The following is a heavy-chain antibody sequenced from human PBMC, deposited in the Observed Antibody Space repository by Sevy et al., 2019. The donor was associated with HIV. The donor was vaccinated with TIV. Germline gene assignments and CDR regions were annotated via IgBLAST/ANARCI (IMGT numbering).Heavy chain of an antibody. J-gene: IGHJ4*02. CDR1: GYSFTSYW. D-gene: IGHD6-6*01. V-gene: IGHV5-51*01. CDR2: IYPGDSDT. CDR3: GGASSSGYFDY. Sequence: GKSLKISCKGSGYSFTSYWIGWLRQMPGKGLEWMGIIYPGDSDTRYSPSFQGQVTISADKSISTAYLQWSSLKASDTAMYYCGGASSSGYFDYWGQGTLVTVSS.